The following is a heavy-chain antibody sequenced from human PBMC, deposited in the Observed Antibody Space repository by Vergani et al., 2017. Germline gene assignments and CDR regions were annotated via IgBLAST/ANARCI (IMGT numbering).Heavy chain of an antibody. V-gene: IGHV3-30*18. Sequence: QVQLVESGGGVVQPGRSLRLSCEVSGFTFSSYGMHWVRQAPGKGLEWVAVISDDGSNKDYADSVKGRFTISRDNSKTTLYVQMNSLRAADTAVYYRAKQRAYESSGYLVYWGQGTLVTVSS. CDR1: GFTFSSYG. J-gene: IGHJ4*02. D-gene: IGHD3-22*01. CDR3: AKQRAYESSGYLVY. CDR2: ISDDGSNK.